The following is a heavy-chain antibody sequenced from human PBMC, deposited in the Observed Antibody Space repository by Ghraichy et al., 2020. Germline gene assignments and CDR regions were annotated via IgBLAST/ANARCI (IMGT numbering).Heavy chain of an antibody. CDR1: GGTFSSYA. CDR3: ARLVLGYGDYETGVTDY. J-gene: IGHJ4*02. Sequence: SVKVSCKASGGTFSSYAISWVRQAPGQGLEWMGGIIPIFGTANYAQKFQGRVTITADESTSTAYMELSSLRSEDTAVYYCARLVLGYGDYETGVTDYWGQGTLVTVSS. V-gene: IGHV1-69*13. D-gene: IGHD4-17*01. CDR2: IIPIFGTA.